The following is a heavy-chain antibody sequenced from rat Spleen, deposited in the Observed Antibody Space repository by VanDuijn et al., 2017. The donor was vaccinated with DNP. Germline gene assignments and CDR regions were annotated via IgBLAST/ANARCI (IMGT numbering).Heavy chain of an antibody. CDR3: ARWHLYLNYFDY. Sequence: QVQLKESGPGLVQPSRTLSLTCTVSGFSLTSYGVSWVRQPPGKGLEWIAAIWGGGSTDYNSALRSRLSNSRDTSKSQVLLKMNSLQTEDTAMYFCARWHLYLNYFDYWGQGVMVTVSS. V-gene: IGHV2-16*01. J-gene: IGHJ2*01. CDR1: GFSLTSYG. CDR2: IWGGGST. D-gene: IGHD1-2*01.